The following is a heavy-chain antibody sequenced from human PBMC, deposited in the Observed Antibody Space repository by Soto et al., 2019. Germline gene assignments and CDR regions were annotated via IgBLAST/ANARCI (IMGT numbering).Heavy chain of an antibody. Sequence: VQLVESGGGVVQPGRSLRLSCAASGFTFSSYGMHWVRQAPGKGLEWVAVIWYDGSNKYYADSVKGRFTISRDNSKNTLYLQMNSLRAEDTAVYYCARDADTAMVYWGQGTLVTVSS. CDR1: GFTFSSYG. CDR3: ARDADTAMVY. J-gene: IGHJ4*02. V-gene: IGHV3-33*01. CDR2: IWYDGSNK. D-gene: IGHD5-18*01.